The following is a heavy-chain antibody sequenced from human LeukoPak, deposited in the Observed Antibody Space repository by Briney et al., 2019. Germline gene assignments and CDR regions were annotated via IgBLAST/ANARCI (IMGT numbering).Heavy chain of an antibody. J-gene: IGHJ4*02. V-gene: IGHV1-69*04. D-gene: IGHD3-9*01. CDR2: IIPILGIA. CDR3: ARELRYFDWLPKY. Sequence: GASVKVSCKASGGTFSSYAISWVRQAPGQGLEWMGRIIPILGIANYAQKFQGRVTITADKSTSTAYMELSGLRSEDTAVYYCARELRYFDWLPKYWGQGTLVTVSS. CDR1: GGTFSSYA.